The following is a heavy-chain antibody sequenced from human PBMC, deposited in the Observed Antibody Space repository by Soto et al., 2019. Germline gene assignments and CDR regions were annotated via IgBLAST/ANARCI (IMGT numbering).Heavy chain of an antibody. D-gene: IGHD2-2*01. V-gene: IGHV3-30*18. CDR1: GFTFSNYV. CDR3: SKDKYQLIRRCYGLDV. CDR2: ISYDGSNK. Sequence: GGSLRLSCAASGFTFSNYVMHWVRQAPGKGLEWVAVISYDGSNKYYADSVRGRFTISRDNSKNTLILQMNSLRPEDTAVYYCSKDKYQLIRRCYGLDVWGQGTTVTVSS. J-gene: IGHJ6*02.